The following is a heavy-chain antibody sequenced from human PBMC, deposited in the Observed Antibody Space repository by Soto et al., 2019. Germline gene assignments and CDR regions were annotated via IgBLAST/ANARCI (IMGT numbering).Heavy chain of an antibody. CDR3: ARSGIAARPPYYYYMDV. Sequence: GESLKISCKGSGYSFTSYWIGWVRQMPGKGLEWMGIIYPGGSNTRYSPSFQGQVTISADKSISTAYLQWSSLKASDTAMYYCARSGIAARPPYYYYMDVWGKGTTVTVSS. V-gene: IGHV5-51*01. D-gene: IGHD6-6*01. CDR1: GYSFTSYW. J-gene: IGHJ6*03. CDR2: IYPGGSNT.